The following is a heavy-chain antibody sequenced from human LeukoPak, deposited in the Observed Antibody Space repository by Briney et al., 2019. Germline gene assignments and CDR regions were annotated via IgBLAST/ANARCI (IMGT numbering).Heavy chain of an antibody. Sequence: ASVKVSCKASGYTFTSYAMNWVRQAPGQGLEWMGWINTNTGNPTYAQGFTGRFVFSLDTSVSTAYLQISSLKAEDTAVYYYARDRAVVRGVITRRDAFDIWGQGTMVTVSS. CDR2: INTNTGNP. J-gene: IGHJ3*02. CDR1: GYTFTSYA. V-gene: IGHV7-4-1*02. D-gene: IGHD3-10*01. CDR3: ARDRAVVRGVITRRDAFDI.